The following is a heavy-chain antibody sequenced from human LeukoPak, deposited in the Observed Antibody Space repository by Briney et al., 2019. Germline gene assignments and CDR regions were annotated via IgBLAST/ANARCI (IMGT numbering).Heavy chain of an antibody. Sequence: SETLSLTCAVYGGSLSGYSWSWIRQPPGKGLEWIGEIIESGRTNYNPSLKSRVTITKDTSKNQISLKMTSGTAADTAVYYCARFVVTAGSDDSFDIWAKGQWSPFLQ. D-gene: IGHD2-21*02. CDR3: ARFVVTAGSDDSFDI. CDR2: IIESGRT. V-gene: IGHV4-34*12. J-gene: IGHJ3*02. CDR1: GGSLSGYS.